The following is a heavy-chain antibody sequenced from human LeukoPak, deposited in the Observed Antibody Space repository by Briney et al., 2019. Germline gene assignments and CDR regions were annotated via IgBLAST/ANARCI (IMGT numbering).Heavy chain of an antibody. J-gene: IGHJ3*02. CDR1: GFTFSSYW. V-gene: IGHV3-74*01. CDR2: INRDGSST. CDR3: ARVGYYDSSGWGRYAFDI. D-gene: IGHD3-22*01. Sequence: GGSLRLSCAASGFTFSSYWMHWDRQTPGKGLVWVSRINRDGSSTIYADSVKGRFTISRDNAKNTLYLQMNSLRAEDTAVYYCARVGYYDSSGWGRYAFDIWGQGTMVTVSS.